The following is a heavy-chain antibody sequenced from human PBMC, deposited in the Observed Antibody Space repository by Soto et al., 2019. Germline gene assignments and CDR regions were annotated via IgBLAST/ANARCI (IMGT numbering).Heavy chain of an antibody. Sequence: SETLSLTCTVSGGSISSGDYYWSWIRQPPGKGLEWIGYIYYSGSTYYNPSLKSRVTISVDTSKNQFSLKLSSVTAADTAVYYCARVFSSGWFDYWGQGTLVTVSS. CDR3: ARVFSSGWFDY. V-gene: IGHV4-30-4*01. CDR1: GGSISSGDYY. D-gene: IGHD6-19*01. CDR2: IYYSGST. J-gene: IGHJ4*02.